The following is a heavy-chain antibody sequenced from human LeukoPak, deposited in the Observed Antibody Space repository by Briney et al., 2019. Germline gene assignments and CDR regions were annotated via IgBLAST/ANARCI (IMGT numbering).Heavy chain of an antibody. CDR1: GITLSNYA. J-gene: IGHJ4*02. V-gene: IGHV3-23*01. Sequence: GGSLRLSCAVSGITLSNYAMSWVRQAPGKGLEWVAGISGSGGGTNYADSVKGRFTISRENPTTTLYLQMNNLRADDTAVYFCAKRGVVIRVILVGFHKEAYYFDSWGQGALVTVSS. CDR2: ISGSGGGT. D-gene: IGHD3-22*01. CDR3: AKRGVVIRVILVGFHKEAYYFDS.